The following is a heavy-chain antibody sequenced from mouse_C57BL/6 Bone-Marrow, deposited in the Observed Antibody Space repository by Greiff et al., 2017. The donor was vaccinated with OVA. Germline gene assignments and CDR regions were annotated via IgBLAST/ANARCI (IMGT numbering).Heavy chain of an antibody. CDR1: GFSLTSYG. J-gene: IGHJ4*01. D-gene: IGHD1-1*02. Sequence: QVQLKESGPGLVQPSPCLSITCTVSGFSLTSYGVHWVRQSPGKGLEWLGVIWSGGSTDYNAAFISRLSISKDNSKSQVFFKMNSLQAYDTAIYYCARTHYLYYYAMDYWGQGPSVTVSS. V-gene: IGHV2-2*01. CDR2: IWSGGST. CDR3: ARTHYLYYYAMDY.